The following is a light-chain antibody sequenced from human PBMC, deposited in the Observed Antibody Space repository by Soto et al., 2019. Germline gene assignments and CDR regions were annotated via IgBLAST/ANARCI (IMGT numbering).Light chain of an antibody. Sequence: DIVMTQSPDSLAVSLGERATINCKSSQSVLHSSHNENYLVWYQQKPGQPPKLLIYWASTRESGVPDRFIGSGSGTDFTLTISSLQAEDVAVYYCQQYYSTPYTFGQGTKLEIK. V-gene: IGKV4-1*01. CDR1: QSVLHSSHNENY. CDR2: WAS. CDR3: QQYYSTPYT. J-gene: IGKJ2*01.